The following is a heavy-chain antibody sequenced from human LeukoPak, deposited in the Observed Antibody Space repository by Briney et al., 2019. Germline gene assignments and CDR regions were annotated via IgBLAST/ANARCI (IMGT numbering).Heavy chain of an antibody. CDR1: GFTFSSYS. J-gene: IGHJ6*04. CDR2: IGVSSSLV. CDR3: VRDRAPWGGALGGAKGMDV. V-gene: IGHV3-48*04. D-gene: IGHD3-10*01. Sequence: QTGGSLRLSCVASGFTFSSYSLNWVRQAPGKGLEWVSYIGVSSSLVRYADSVKGRFTVSRDNFKNTLNLEMNSLRVEDTAVYYCVRDRAPWGGALGGAKGMDVWGEGTTVTVSS.